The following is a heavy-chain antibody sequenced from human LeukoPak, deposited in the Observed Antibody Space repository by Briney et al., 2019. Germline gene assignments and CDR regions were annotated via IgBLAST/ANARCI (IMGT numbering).Heavy chain of an antibody. D-gene: IGHD3-22*01. CDR1: GYTFTSYD. Sequence: GASVKVSFKTSGYTFTSYDINWVRQATGQGLEWMGWMNPNSGNTGYAQKFQGRVTMTRNTSISTAYMELSSLRSEDTAVYYCARGRRYDSSGYYSDYWGQGTLVTVSS. V-gene: IGHV1-8*01. J-gene: IGHJ4*02. CDR3: ARGRRYDSSGYYSDY. CDR2: MNPNSGNT.